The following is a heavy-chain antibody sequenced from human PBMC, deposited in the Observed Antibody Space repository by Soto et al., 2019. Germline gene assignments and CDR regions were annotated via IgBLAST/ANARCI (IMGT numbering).Heavy chain of an antibody. CDR1: GFSLSTSGVG. CDR3: ARGPGYTNDSYWDY. Sequence: VSGATLVNPTQTLTLTCSFSGFSLSTSGVGVGWIRQPPGKALEWLALIYWDGETRYSPSLKSRLTITKDTSKNQVVLTMTNVDPVDTATYYCARGPGYTNDSYWDYWGQGTLVPVSS. J-gene: IGHJ4*02. D-gene: IGHD6-19*01. V-gene: IGHV2-5*02. CDR2: IYWDGET.